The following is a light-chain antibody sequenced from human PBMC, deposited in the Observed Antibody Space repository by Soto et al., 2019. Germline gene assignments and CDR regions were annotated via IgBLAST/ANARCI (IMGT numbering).Light chain of an antibody. Sequence: QSVLTQPPSVSAAPGQKVTISCSGSSSNIGTNYVSWYQQLPGTAPKLLIYDDSRRPSGIPDRFSASKSGTSATLHITGLQTGDEDNYYCGTWDNSLSAAVFGGGTKLTVL. CDR1: SSNIGTNY. CDR2: DDS. CDR3: GTWDNSLSAAV. V-gene: IGLV1-51*01. J-gene: IGLJ3*02.